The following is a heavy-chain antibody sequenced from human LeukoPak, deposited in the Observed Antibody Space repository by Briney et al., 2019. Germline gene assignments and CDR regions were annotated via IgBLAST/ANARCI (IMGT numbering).Heavy chain of an antibody. V-gene: IGHV3-15*01. D-gene: IGHD2-15*01. CDR2: IKGKTDGGTT. CDR3: TTDRGYCSGGSCYYGAFDY. J-gene: IGHJ4*02. Sequence: GGSLRLSCAASGFTFSNAWMSWVRQAPGKGLEWVGRIKGKTDGGTTDYAAPVKGRFTISRDDSKNTLYLQMNSLKTEDTAVYYCTTDRGYCSGGSCYYGAFDYWGQGTLVTVSS. CDR1: GFTFSNAW.